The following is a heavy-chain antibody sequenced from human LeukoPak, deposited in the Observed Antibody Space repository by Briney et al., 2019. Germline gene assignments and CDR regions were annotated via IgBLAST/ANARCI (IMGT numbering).Heavy chain of an antibody. J-gene: IGHJ3*02. V-gene: IGHV4-61*08. D-gene: IGHD2-15*01. CDR2: IYYSGST. CDR3: ARIRRYCSGGSCFDAFDI. Sequence: SETLSLTCTVSGGSISSGGYYWSWVRQHPGKGLEWIGYIYYSGSTNYNPSLKSRVTISVDTSKHQFSLKLSSVTAADTAVYYCARIRRYCSGGSCFDAFDIWGQGTMVTVSS. CDR1: GGSISSGGYY.